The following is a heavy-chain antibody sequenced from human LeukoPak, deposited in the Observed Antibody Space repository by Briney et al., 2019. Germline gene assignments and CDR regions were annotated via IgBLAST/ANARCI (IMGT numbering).Heavy chain of an antibody. D-gene: IGHD2-15*01. CDR1: GASISTYY. Sequence: SGTLSLTCTISGASISTYYWSWIRQPAGKGLEWIGRIYASGNTYKNPSLESRVTMSVDTSNNQFTLNLTSVTGADTAMYYCVKDGPLGSDFWGQGTQVTVSS. V-gene: IGHV4-4*07. CDR2: IYASGNT. CDR3: VKDGPLGSDF. J-gene: IGHJ4*02.